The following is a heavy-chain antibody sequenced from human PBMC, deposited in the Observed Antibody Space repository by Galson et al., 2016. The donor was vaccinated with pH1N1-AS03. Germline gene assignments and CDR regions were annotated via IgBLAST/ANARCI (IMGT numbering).Heavy chain of an antibody. J-gene: IGHJ4*02. Sequence: QSGAEVKKPGESLKISCKGSEDSFNTCWITWVRQMPGKGLEWVGVIYPGDSDTRYSPSFQGQVTISADKSIRTAYLQWSSLKASDTAVYYCARHRSATYSDALYVGGQGSLVTVPS. D-gene: IGHD3-16*01. CDR3: ARHRSATYSDALYV. V-gene: IGHV5-51*01. CDR2: IYPGDSDT. CDR1: EDSFNTCW.